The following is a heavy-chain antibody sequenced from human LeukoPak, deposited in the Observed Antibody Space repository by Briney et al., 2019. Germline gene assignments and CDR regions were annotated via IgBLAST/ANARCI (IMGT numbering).Heavy chain of an antibody. CDR3: ARDLDDYNDFPPIFQY. Sequence: PGGSLRLSCVVSGFTFSDYAMSWVRQAPGKGLEWVSAISGGGTPTYYADSVKGRFTISRDNSKNTLYLQMNSLRVDDTAVYYCARDLDDYNDFPPIFQYWGQGTQVTVSS. V-gene: IGHV3-23*01. J-gene: IGHJ1*01. D-gene: IGHD5-24*01. CDR1: GFTFSDYA. CDR2: ISGGGTPT.